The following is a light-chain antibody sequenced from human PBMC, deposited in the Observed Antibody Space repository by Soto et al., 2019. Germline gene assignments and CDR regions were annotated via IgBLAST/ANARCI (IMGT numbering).Light chain of an antibody. V-gene: IGKV3-20*01. CDR3: QQYGSS. CDR1: QSVSSSY. Sequence: EIVLTQSPGTLSLSPGERATLSCRASQSVSSSYLAWYQNKPGQAPRLLIYGASSRATGIPDRFSGSGSGTDFTLTISRLEPEDFAVYYCQQYGSSFGGGTKVEIK. CDR2: GAS. J-gene: IGKJ4*01.